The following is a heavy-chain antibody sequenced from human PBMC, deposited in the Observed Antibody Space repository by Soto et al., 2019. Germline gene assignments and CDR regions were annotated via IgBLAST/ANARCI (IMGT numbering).Heavy chain of an antibody. CDR1: GYTFSTYD. CDR3: ATEKLRGNFDI. J-gene: IGHJ3*02. V-gene: IGHV1-8*01. CDR2: XNPNNXNT. Sequence: XVKVSCKASGYTFSTYDINWVRQATGQVLEWLGGXNPNNXNTGYAQKLQGXVTMTRDTXISTAYMELSSLKYEDKDVYYCATEKLRGNFDIWGKGTMVTV.